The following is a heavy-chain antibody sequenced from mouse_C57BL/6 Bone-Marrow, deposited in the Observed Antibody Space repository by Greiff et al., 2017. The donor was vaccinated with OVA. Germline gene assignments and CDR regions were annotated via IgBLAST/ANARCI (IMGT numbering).Heavy chain of an antibody. CDR3: TRGDYCAMDY. Sequence: EVQLVESGEGLVKPGGSLKLSCAASGFTFSSYSMSWVRQTPEQRLEWVAYISSGGVSIYYADTVKGRFTFSRDNARNTLYLQMSSLKSEDTAVYYCTRGDYCAMDYWCQGTSVTVSS. V-gene: IGHV5-9-1*02. CDR1: GFTFSSYS. J-gene: IGHJ4*01. CDR2: ISSGGVSI.